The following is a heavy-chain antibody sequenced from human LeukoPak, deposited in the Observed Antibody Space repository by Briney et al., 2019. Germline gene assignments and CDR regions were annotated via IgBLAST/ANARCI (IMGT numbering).Heavy chain of an antibody. CDR2: IKSKDDGETI. V-gene: IGHV3-15*01. J-gene: IGHJ4*02. D-gene: IGHD3-22*01. Sequence: GGSLRLSCVASGITFRNYWMSWIRQAPGKGLEWVARIKSKDDGETIDYNAPVKGRFTISRDNSKNTLYLQMNSLRAEDTAVYYCARLYYYDSSGDSGDYFDYWGQGTLVTVSS. CDR3: ARLYYYDSSGDSGDYFDY. CDR1: GITFRNYW.